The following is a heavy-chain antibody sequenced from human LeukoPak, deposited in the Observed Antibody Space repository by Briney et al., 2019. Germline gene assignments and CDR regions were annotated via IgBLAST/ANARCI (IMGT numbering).Heavy chain of an antibody. Sequence: SETLSLTCTVSGGSISSGSYYWGWIRQPPGKGLEWIGSIYYSGSTYYNPSLKSRVTISVDMSKIHFSLKLSSVTAADTAVYYCARQSYYYFMDVWGKGTTVTVSS. CDR3: ARQSYYYFMDV. J-gene: IGHJ6*03. V-gene: IGHV4-39*07. CDR1: GGSISSGSYY. CDR2: IYYSGST.